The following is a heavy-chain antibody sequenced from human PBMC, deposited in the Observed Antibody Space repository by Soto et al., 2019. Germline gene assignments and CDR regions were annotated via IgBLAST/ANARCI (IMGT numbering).Heavy chain of an antibody. CDR1: GVSISSGGYS. Sequence: PSETLSLTCVVSGVSISSGGYSWSWIRQPPGKGLEWIGNIYHSGNTYYNPSLKSRVTISVDRSKNQFSLKLSSVTAADTAVYYCARASVWGVPAATDYWGQGTLVTVYS. V-gene: IGHV4-30-2*01. J-gene: IGHJ4*02. CDR2: IYHSGNT. D-gene: IGHD2-2*01. CDR3: ARASVWGVPAATDY.